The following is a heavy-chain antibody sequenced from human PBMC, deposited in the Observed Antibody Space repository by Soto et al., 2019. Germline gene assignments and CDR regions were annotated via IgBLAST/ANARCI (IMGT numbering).Heavy chain of an antibody. V-gene: IGHV4-31*03. CDR2: IYYSGST. CDR3: ARDGWTHPRGYGMDV. D-gene: IGHD2-15*01. J-gene: IGHJ6*02. Sequence: QVQLQESGPGLVKPSQTLSLTCTVSGGSISSGGYYWSWSRQHPGKGLEWIGYIYYSGSTYYNPSLKSRVTISVDTSKNQFSLKLSSVTAADTAVYYWARDGWTHPRGYGMDVWGQGTTVTVSS. CDR1: GGSISSGGYY.